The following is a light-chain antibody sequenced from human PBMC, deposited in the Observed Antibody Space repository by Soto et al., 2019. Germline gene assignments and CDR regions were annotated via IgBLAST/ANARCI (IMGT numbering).Light chain of an antibody. CDR3: LFYYGGAKLRL. Sequence: QTVVTQEPSLTVSPGGTVTLTCASSTGAVTSGYYPNWFQQKPGQAPRALIYSTSNKHSWPPARFPGSLLGGKAPLTLSGGQQEERGEDYFLFYYGGAKLRLFGGGT. V-gene: IGLV7-43*01. J-gene: IGLJ3*02. CDR2: STS. CDR1: TGAVTSGYY.